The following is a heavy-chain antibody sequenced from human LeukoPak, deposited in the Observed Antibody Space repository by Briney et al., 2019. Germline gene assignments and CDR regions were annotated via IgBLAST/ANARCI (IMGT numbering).Heavy chain of an antibody. D-gene: IGHD5-12*01. CDR3: ARLSGYRFDY. J-gene: IGHJ4*02. CDR2: INPSGRT. CDR1: SGSLSDKY. Sequence: SETLSLTCGVYSGSLSDKYWSWIRQPPGKGLEWIGEINPSGRTNYNPSLKGRVTMSIDTSKNQFSLKLSSVTAADTAVYYCARLSGYRFDYWGQGALVTVSS. V-gene: IGHV4-34*01.